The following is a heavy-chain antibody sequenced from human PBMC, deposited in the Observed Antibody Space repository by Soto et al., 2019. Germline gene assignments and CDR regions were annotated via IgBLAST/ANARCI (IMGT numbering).Heavy chain of an antibody. J-gene: IGHJ5*02. CDR1: GGSISSYY. CDR2: IYYSGST. Sequence: SETLSLTCTVSGGSISSYYWSWIRQPPGKGLEWIGYIYYSGSTNYNPSLKSRVTISVDTSKNQFSLKLSSVTAADTAVYYCARVAGIAAAGTWFWFDPWGQGTLVT. V-gene: IGHV4-59*01. D-gene: IGHD6-13*01. CDR3: ARVAGIAAAGTWFWFDP.